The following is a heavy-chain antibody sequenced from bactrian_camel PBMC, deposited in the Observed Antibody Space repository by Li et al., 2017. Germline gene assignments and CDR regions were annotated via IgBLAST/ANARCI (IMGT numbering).Heavy chain of an antibody. D-gene: IGHD2*01. Sequence: HVQLVESGGGSVQTGGSLRLSCQASSVTYSVYCMGWFRRAPGNECELVSTISPDGTTYYADSVKGRFTVTEDNAMNTLYLQMNNLRPEDTALYYCAAGWKGGSCDYRYKGQGTQVTVS. CDR1: SVTYSVYC. J-gene: IGHJ4*01. V-gene: IGHV3S55*01. CDR2: ISPDGTT.